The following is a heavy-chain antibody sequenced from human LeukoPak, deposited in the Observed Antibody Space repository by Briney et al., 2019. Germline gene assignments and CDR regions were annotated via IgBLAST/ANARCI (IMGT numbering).Heavy chain of an antibody. CDR1: GFTFSSYW. V-gene: IGHV3-74*01. Sequence: PGGSLRLSCAASGFTFSSYWMHWVRQAPGKGLVWVSRINSYGSSTRYAASVKGRFTISRDNAKNTLYLQMISLRAEDTAVYYCARYSPTSPKEWSLVGGAFDIWGQGTMVTVSS. CDR2: INSYGSST. D-gene: IGHD3-3*01. CDR3: ARYSPTSPKEWSLVGGAFDI. J-gene: IGHJ3*02.